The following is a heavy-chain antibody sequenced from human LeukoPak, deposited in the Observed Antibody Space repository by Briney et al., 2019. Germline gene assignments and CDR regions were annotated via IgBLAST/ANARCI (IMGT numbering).Heavy chain of an antibody. CDR1: GGSFSGYY. CDR2: INHSGST. CDR3: ASRGISVVVPAASGRRNWFDP. V-gene: IGHV4-34*01. Sequence: SETLSLTCAVYGGSFSGYYWSWIRQPPGKGLEWIGEINHSGSTNYNPSLKSRVTIPVDTSKNQFSLKLSSVTAADTAVYYCASRGISVVVPAASGRRNWFDPWGQGTLVTVSS. D-gene: IGHD2-2*01. J-gene: IGHJ5*02.